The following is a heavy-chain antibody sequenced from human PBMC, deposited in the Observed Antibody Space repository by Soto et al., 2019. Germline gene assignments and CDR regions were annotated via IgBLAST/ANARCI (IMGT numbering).Heavy chain of an antibody. D-gene: IGHD6-13*01. J-gene: IGHJ4*02. CDR3: ARESRGIAAAPGVFDY. CDR2: IYYSGST. Sequence: SETLSLTCTVSGGSISSGDYYWSWIRQPPGKGLEWIGYIYYSGSTYYNPSLKSRVTISVDTSKNQFSLELSSVTAADTAVYYCARESRGIAAAPGVFDYWGQGTLVTVSS. V-gene: IGHV4-30-4*01. CDR1: GGSISSGDYY.